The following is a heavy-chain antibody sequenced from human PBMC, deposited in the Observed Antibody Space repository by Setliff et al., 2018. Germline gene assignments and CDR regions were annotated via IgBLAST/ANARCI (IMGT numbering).Heavy chain of an antibody. CDR1: GYTFTRYG. D-gene: IGHD1-20*01. J-gene: IGHJ6*02. V-gene: IGHV1-18*01. CDR3: AKGGNITRETYYYYGMDV. Sequence: ASVKVSCKASGYTFTRYGISWVRQAPGRGFEWMGWIGPYNGNTYYAQKFQGRVAITTDTSTSTAYMELRSLRSDDTAVYYCAKGGNITRETYYYYGMDVWGQGTTVTVSS. CDR2: IGPYNGNT.